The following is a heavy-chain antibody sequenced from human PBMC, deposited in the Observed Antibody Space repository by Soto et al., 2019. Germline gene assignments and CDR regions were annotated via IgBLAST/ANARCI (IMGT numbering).Heavy chain of an antibody. Sequence: EVQLVESGGGLVKPGGSLRLSCAASGFTFSNAWMNWVRQAPGKGLEWVGRIKSKTDGGTTEYAAPVKGRFTISRDDTKNTLYQQMNILKTEDALVYYWTTVLGYSGSFWGQGTLVTVSS. J-gene: IGHJ4*02. CDR3: TTVLGYSGSF. D-gene: IGHD1-26*01. CDR1: GFTFSNAW. V-gene: IGHV3-15*07. CDR2: IKSKTDGGTT.